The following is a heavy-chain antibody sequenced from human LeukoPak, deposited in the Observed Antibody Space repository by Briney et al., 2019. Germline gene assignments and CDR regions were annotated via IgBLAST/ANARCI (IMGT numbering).Heavy chain of an antibody. V-gene: IGHV3-11*04. CDR3: ARDLGKQQLDY. Sequence: PGGSLRLSCAAPGFTFSDYYMSWIRQAPGKGLEWVSYISSSGSTIYYADSVKGRFTISRDNSKNTLYLQMNSLRAEDTAVYYCARDLGKQQLDYWGQGTLVTVSS. J-gene: IGHJ4*02. CDR2: ISSSGSTI. D-gene: IGHD6-13*01. CDR1: GFTFSDYY.